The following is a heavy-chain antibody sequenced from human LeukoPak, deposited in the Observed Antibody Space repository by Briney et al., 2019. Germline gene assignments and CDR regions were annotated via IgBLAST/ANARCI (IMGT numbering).Heavy chain of an antibody. D-gene: IGHD3-3*01. J-gene: IGHJ6*02. V-gene: IGHV4-31*03. CDR1: GGSISSGGYY. CDR3: ARDVGVRFYYYYGMDV. CDR2: IYYSGST. Sequence: PSQTLSLTCTVSGGSISSGGYYWSWIRQHPGKGLEWIGYIYYSGSTYYNPSLKSRVTISVDTSKNQFSLKLSSVTAADTAAYYWARDVGVRFYYYYGMDVGGQGPPVTV.